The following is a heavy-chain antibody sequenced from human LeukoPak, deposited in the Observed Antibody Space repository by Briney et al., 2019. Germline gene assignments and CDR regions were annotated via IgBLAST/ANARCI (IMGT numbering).Heavy chain of an antibody. J-gene: IGHJ3*02. V-gene: IGHV1-18*01. D-gene: IGHD3-22*01. CDR2: ISAYNGNT. CDR3: ARDYYYDSSGPFPI. Sequence: ASVKVSCKASGGTFSSYAISWVRQAPGQGLEWMGWISAYNGNTNYAQKLQGRVTMTTDTSTSTAYMELRSLRSDDTAVYYCARDYYYDSSGPFPIWGQGTMVTVSS. CDR1: GGTFSSYA.